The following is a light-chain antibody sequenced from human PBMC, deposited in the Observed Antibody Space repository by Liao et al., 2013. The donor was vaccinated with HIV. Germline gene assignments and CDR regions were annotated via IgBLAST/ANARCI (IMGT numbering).Light chain of an antibody. V-gene: IGLV3-1*01. CDR2: QDT. CDR1: KLGDKY. J-gene: IGLJ2*01. CDR3: QSADSSGTVV. Sequence: SYELTQPPSVSVSPGQTASITCSGDKLGDKYACWYQQKPGQSPVLVIYQDTKRPSGIPERFSGSNSGNTATLTISGTQAEDEADYYCQSADSSGTVVFGGGTKLTVL.